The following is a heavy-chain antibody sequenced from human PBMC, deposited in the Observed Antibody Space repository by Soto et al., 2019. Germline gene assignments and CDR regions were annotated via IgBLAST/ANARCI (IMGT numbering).Heavy chain of an antibody. V-gene: IGHV3-11*01. CDR3: ARERFQWLRDPSGMDV. J-gene: IGHJ6*02. CDR1: GFTFSDYY. Sequence: QVQLVESGGGLVKPGGSLRLSCAASGFTFSDYYMSWIRQAPGKGLEWVSYISSSGSTIYYADSVKGRFTISRDNAKNSLYLQMHSLRAEDTAVYYCARERFQWLRDPSGMDVWGQGTTVTVSS. CDR2: ISSSGSTI. D-gene: IGHD5-12*01.